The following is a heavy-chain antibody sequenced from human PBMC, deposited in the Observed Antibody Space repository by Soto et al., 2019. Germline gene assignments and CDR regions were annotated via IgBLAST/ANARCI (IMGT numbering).Heavy chain of an antibody. J-gene: IGHJ6*02. Sequence: LRLSCVASGFTFDTYGIHWVRQAPGKGLQWVALISYEGSNTYYADSVKGRFTISRDNAKNSLYLQMNSLRAEDTAVYYCAREDSDYDILTGKGYYYGMDVWGQGTTVTVSS. CDR2: ISYEGSNT. V-gene: IGHV3-30-3*01. D-gene: IGHD3-9*01. CDR3: AREDSDYDILTGKGYYYGMDV. CDR1: GFTFDTYG.